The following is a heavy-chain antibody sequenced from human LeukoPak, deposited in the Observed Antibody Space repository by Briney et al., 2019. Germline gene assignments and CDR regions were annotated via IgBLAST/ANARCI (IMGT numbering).Heavy chain of an antibody. J-gene: IGHJ4*02. V-gene: IGHV4-61*01. Sequence: PSETLSLPCTVSGGSISSSSYYWSWIRQPPGQGLEWIGYIYYSGSTNYNPSLKSRVTISVDTSKNQFSLKLSSVTAADTAVYYCASYLGYYFDYWGQGTLVTVSS. CDR1: GGSISSSSYY. CDR3: ASYLGYYFDY. CDR2: IYYSGST. D-gene: IGHD2/OR15-2a*01.